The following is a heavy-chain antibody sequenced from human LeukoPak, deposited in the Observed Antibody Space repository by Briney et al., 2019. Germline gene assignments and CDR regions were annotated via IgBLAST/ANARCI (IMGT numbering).Heavy chain of an antibody. J-gene: IGHJ4*02. V-gene: IGHV4-34*01. Sequence: SESLSLTCAVYGGSFSGYYWTWIRQPPGKGREWIGEINHSGSTNYNPPLKSRVTISVDTSKNQISLKLSSVTAADTAVYYCARRCRIGSGWFYDYWGQGTLVTVSS. D-gene: IGHD6-19*01. CDR1: GGSFSGYY. CDR2: INHSGST. CDR3: ARRCRIGSGWFYDY.